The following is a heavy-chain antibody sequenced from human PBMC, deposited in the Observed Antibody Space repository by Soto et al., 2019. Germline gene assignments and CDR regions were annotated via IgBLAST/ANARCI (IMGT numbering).Heavy chain of an antibody. J-gene: IGHJ4*02. Sequence: QVQLVESGGGVVQPGRSLRLSCAASGFTFSSYAMHWVRQAPGKGLEWVAVISYDGSNKYYADSVKGRFTISRDNSKNTLYLQMNSLRAEDTAVYYCARTSELPYYYDSSGYYPGYYFDYWGQGTLVTVSS. CDR2: ISYDGSNK. D-gene: IGHD3-22*01. CDR1: GFTFSSYA. V-gene: IGHV3-30-3*01. CDR3: ARTSELPYYYDSSGYYPGYYFDY.